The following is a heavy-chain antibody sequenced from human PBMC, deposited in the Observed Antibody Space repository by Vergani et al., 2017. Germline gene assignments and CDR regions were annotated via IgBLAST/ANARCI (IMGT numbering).Heavy chain of an antibody. J-gene: IGHJ4*02. CDR1: GFTFSSYS. D-gene: IGHD3-3*01. CDR3: ARDALYDFWSGYYTRRYYYDY. CDR2: ISSSSSYI. V-gene: IGHV3-21*01. Sequence: EVQLVESGGGLVKPGGSLRLSCAASGFTFSSYSMNWVRQAPGKGLEWVSSISSSSSYIYYADSVKGQFTISRDNAKNSLYLQMNSLRAEDTAVYYCARDALYDFWSGYYTRRYYYDYWGQGTLVTVSS.